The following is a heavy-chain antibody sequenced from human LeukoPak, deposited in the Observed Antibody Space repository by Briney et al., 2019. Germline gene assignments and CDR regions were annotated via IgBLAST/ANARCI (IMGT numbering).Heavy chain of an antibody. J-gene: IGHJ6*02. D-gene: IGHD6-13*01. V-gene: IGHV3-33*01. Sequence: GGSLRLSCAASGFTFSSYGMHWVRQAPGKGLEWVAVIWNDGSSKYYGDSVKGRFTISRDSSRDTLYLQMNSLRAEDTAVYYCARDGVSASGTRLYYYGMDVWGQGTTVTVS. CDR1: GFTFSSYG. CDR3: ARDGVSASGTRLYYYGMDV. CDR2: IWNDGSSK.